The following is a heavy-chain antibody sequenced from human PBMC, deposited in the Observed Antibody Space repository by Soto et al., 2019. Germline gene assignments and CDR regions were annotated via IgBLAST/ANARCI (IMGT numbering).Heavy chain of an antibody. V-gene: IGHV3-11*01. D-gene: IGHD1-20*01. Sequence: GGSLRLSCAASGFTFSDYYMSWLRQAPGKGLGWVSYISSSGSTIYYADSVKGRFTISRDNAKNSLYLQMNSLRAEDTAVYYCARAFVNWSYYYGMDVWGQGTTVTVSS. CDR3: ARAFVNWSYYYGMDV. CDR1: GFTFSDYY. CDR2: ISSSGSTI. J-gene: IGHJ6*02.